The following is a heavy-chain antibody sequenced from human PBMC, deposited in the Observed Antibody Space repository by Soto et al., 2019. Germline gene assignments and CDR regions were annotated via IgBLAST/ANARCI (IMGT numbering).Heavy chain of an antibody. Sequence: SVKVSCKASGYTFTTYGISWVRQAPGQGLEWMGGIIPIFGTANYAQKFQGRVTITADESTSTAYMELSSLRSEDTAVYFCAGITIPSVGMDVWGQGTTVTVSS. J-gene: IGHJ6*02. CDR2: IIPIFGTA. D-gene: IGHD3-9*01. V-gene: IGHV1-69*13. CDR3: AGITIPSVGMDV. CDR1: GYTFTTYG.